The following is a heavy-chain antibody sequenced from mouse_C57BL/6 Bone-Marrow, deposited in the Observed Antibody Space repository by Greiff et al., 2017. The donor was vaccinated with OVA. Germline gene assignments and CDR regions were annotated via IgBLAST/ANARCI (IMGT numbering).Heavy chain of an antibody. Sequence: EVQVVESGEGLVKPGGSLKLSCAASGFTFSSYAMSWVRQTPEKRLEWVAYISSGGDYIYYADTVKGRFTISRANARNTLYLQMSSLKAEDTAMYYCTSLLDAMDYWGQGTAVTVSS. V-gene: IGHV5-9-1*02. CDR3: TSLLDAMDY. J-gene: IGHJ4*01. CDR1: GFTFSSYA. CDR2: ISSGGDYI. D-gene: IGHD2-1*01.